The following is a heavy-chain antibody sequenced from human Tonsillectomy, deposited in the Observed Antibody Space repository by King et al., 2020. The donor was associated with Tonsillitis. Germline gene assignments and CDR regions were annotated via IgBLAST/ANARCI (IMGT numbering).Heavy chain of an antibody. CDR1: GGTFSSYA. CDR2: IIPILAIT. CDR3: ARDRVVIPSSMRRYYYYGMDV. V-gene: IGHV1-69*04. Sequence: QLVQSGAEMKKPGSSVKVSCKASGGTFSSYAMSWVRQAPGQGLEWMGRIIPILAITNYAQKFQGRVTITADTSTNTAYMELSSLRSEDTAMYYCARDRVVIPSSMRRYYYYGMDVWGQGTTVTVSS. J-gene: IGHJ6*02. D-gene: IGHD2-2*01.